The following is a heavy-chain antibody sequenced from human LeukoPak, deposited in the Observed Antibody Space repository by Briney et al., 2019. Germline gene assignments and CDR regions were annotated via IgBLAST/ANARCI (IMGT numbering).Heavy chain of an antibody. D-gene: IGHD6-25*01. CDR1: GFIFSNYA. V-gene: IGHV3-23*01. CDR2: IDSTGAYT. J-gene: IGHJ4*02. Sequence: PGGSLRLPCAASGFIFSNYAMSWVRQAPGKGLEWVSAIDSTGAYTWYADSVKGRFTISKDSSKTILYLRMNSLRAEDAAVYFCAKGSAAGRPYYFDYWGQGTLVTVSS. CDR3: AKGSAAGRPYYFDY.